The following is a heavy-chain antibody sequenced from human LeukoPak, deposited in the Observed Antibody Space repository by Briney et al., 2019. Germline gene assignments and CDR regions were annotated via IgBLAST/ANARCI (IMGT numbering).Heavy chain of an antibody. CDR1: GFSVSDNY. CDR2: IYRGGST. CDR3: ARGGAYGSGNHYRGGAFDI. J-gene: IGHJ3*02. V-gene: IGHV3-53*01. Sequence: GVSLRLSCATSGFSVSDNYMTWVRQAPGKGLEWVSVIYRGGSTYYADSVKGRFTISRDNSKNMVYLQMNSLRVEDTAVYYCARGGAYGSGNHYRGGAFDIWGQGTMVTVSS. D-gene: IGHD3-10*01.